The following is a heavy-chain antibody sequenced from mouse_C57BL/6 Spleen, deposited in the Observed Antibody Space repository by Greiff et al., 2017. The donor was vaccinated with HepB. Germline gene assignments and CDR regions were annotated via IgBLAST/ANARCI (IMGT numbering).Heavy chain of an antibody. D-gene: IGHD2-4*01. CDR1: GYTFTDYE. CDR2: IDPETGGT. Sequence: VQLQQSGAELVRPGASVTLSCKASGYTFTDYEMHWVKQTPVHGLEWIGAIDPETGGTAYNQKFKGKAILTADKSSSTAYMELRSLTSEDSAVYYCTGAYYDYDVGAYWGQGTLVTVSA. V-gene: IGHV1-15*01. J-gene: IGHJ3*01. CDR3: TGAYYDYDVGAY.